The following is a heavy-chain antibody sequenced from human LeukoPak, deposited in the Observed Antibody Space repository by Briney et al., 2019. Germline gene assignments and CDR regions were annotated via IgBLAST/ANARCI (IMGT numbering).Heavy chain of an antibody. CDR2: ISSSGSTI. V-gene: IGHV3-48*03. CDR3: ARDRSVDPDYNWFDP. D-gene: IGHD6-19*01. CDR1: GFTFSSYE. J-gene: IGHJ5*02. Sequence: GGSLRLSCEVSGFTFSSYEMNWVRQAPGKGLEWVSYISSSGSTIYYADSVKGRFTISRDNAKNSLYLQMNSLRAEDTAVYYCARDRSVDPDYNWFDPWGQGTLVTVSS.